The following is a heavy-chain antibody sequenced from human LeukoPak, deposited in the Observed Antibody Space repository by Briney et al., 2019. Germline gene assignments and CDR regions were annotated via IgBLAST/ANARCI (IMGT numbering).Heavy chain of an antibody. D-gene: IGHD6-13*01. J-gene: IGHJ4*02. CDR2: FDPEDGET. Sequence: GASVKVSCKVSGYTLTELSMHWVRQAPGKGLEWMGGFDPEDGETIYAQKFQGRVTMTEDTSTDTAYMELSSLRSEDTAVYYCATSGPLSSWYCLDYWGQGTLVTVSS. CDR3: ATSGPLSSWYCLDY. V-gene: IGHV1-24*01. CDR1: GYTLTELS.